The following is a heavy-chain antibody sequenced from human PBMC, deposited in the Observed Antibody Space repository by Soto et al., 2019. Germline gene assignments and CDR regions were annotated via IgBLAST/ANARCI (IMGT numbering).Heavy chain of an antibody. V-gene: IGHV4-61*01. CDR2: IYHSGST. CDR1: GGSVSIVSHY. J-gene: IGHJ3*01. D-gene: IGHD3-16*01. CDR3: ARDRSDDLNAYDAFDX. Sequence: PSETLSLTFTVSGGSVSIVSHYWSWIRQPPGKGMEWIAYIYHSGSTNYNPSLKSRVTISVDLPKNQFSLRLDSVTAADTAVYYYARDRSDDLNAYDAFDXWGQGTMVTVS.